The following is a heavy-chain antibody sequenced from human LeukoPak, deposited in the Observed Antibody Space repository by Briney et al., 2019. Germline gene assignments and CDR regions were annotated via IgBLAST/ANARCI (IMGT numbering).Heavy chain of an antibody. CDR3: ARRIAVSGSNYNYFYMDV. CDR2: IYSSGTT. D-gene: IGHD6-19*01. CDR1: GFTVSTNY. Sequence: GGSLRLSCAASGFTVSTNYISWVRQAPGKGLEWVSVIYSSGTTYYAGSVRGRFTISRDISKNTVYLQMDSLRAEDTAVYYYARRIAVSGSNYNYFYMDVWGKGTMVTISS. J-gene: IGHJ6*03. V-gene: IGHV3-66*04.